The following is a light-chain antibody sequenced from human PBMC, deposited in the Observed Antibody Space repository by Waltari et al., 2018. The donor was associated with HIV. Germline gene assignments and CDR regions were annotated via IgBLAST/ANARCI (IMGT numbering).Light chain of an antibody. Sequence: QSALTQPASVSGSPGQSITISCDLNDYKYVSWYQRHPGKAPKVIIYEVTNRPSGLSNRFAGAKSGNTAPLTISGLQPEDEADYFCTSYISGTTPVFGRGTRVTVL. CDR3: TSYISGTTPV. V-gene: IGLV2-14*01. CDR2: EVT. CDR1: DLNDYKY. J-gene: IGLJ2*01.